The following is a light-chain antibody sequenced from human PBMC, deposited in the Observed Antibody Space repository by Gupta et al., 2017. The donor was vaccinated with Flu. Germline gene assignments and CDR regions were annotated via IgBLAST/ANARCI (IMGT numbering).Light chain of an antibody. CDR2: ETS. CDR1: QNVNNW. V-gene: IGKV1-5*03. J-gene: IGKJ2*02. Sequence: DIQMTQSPSTLSASVGDRVTITCRASQNVNNWLAWYQQKPGKAPKLLIYETSRLESGVPSRFSGGGSGTEFTLTISSLQPDDSATYYCQQYNSYCTFGGGTNLEIK. CDR3: QQYNSYCT.